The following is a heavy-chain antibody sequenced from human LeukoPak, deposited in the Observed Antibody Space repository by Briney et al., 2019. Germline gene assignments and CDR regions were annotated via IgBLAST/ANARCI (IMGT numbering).Heavy chain of an antibody. D-gene: IGHD1-1*01. Sequence: AGGSLRLSCAASGFTFDDYAMHWVRQAPGKGLEWVSLISGDGGSTYFAESVKGRFTISRDNSKNSLYLQMNSLRTEDTALYYCAKDRQWTTGTTQDYGMDVWGQGTTVTVSS. CDR3: AKDRQWTTGTTQDYGMDV. CDR2: ISGDGGST. V-gene: IGHV3-43*02. J-gene: IGHJ6*02. CDR1: GFTFDDYA.